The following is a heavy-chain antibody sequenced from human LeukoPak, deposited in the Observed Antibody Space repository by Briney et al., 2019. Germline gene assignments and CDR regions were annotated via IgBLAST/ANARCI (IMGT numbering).Heavy chain of an antibody. J-gene: IGHJ4*02. Sequence: PSETLSLTCTVSGDSISSSSYYWGGIRQPPGKAVEWIGNIYYSGSTDYNPSLKSRVTISVDTSRNQFSLKLTSVTAADTAVYYCATFGVVTYYFDFWGQGTLVTVSS. V-gene: IGHV4-39*01. D-gene: IGHD3-3*01. CDR3: ATFGVVTYYFDF. CDR2: IYYSGST. CDR1: GDSISSSSYY.